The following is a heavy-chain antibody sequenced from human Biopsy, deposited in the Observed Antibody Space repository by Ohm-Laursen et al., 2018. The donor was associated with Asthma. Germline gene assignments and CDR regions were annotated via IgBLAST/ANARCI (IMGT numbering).Heavy chain of an antibody. D-gene: IGHD6-6*01. CDR1: GFTYE. CDR3: SRAISSSWWAVEY. V-gene: IGHV3-30-3*01. CDR2: ISYVGSSR. J-gene: IGHJ4*02. Sequence: SLRLSCTASGFTYEMHWVRQAPGKGLEGVAVISYVGSSRYYADSVTGRFTISRDNSKNTLSLQMNSLTAEDTAVYYCSRAISSSWWAVEYWGPGTLVTVSS.